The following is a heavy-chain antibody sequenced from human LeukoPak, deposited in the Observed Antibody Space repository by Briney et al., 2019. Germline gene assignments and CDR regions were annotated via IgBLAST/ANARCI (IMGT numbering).Heavy chain of an antibody. CDR3: ARAVNSGSYYYFDY. CDR1: GFTFSSYS. V-gene: IGHV3-21*01. J-gene: IGHJ4*02. Sequence: GGSLRLSCAASGFTFSSYSMNWVRQAPGKGLEWVSSISSSSSYIYYADSVKGRFTISRDNAKNSLCLQMNSLRAEDTAVYYCARAVNSGSYYYFDYWGQGTLVTVSS. CDR2: ISSSSSYI. D-gene: IGHD1-26*01.